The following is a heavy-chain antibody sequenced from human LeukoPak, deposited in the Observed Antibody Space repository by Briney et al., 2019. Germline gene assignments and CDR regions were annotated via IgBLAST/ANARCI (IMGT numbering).Heavy chain of an antibody. D-gene: IGHD6-13*01. J-gene: IGHJ5*02. V-gene: IGHV3-9*01. CDR2: VSWNSASV. Sequence: GRSLRLSCEASGFTFDDYGMHWVRQAPGKGLEWVSTVSWNSASVGYVDSVKGRFTISRDNAKKTLYLQMNSLRPEDTALYYCAKDYGYSSSWYDHWGQGTLVTVSS. CDR1: GFTFDDYG. CDR3: AKDYGYSSSWYDH.